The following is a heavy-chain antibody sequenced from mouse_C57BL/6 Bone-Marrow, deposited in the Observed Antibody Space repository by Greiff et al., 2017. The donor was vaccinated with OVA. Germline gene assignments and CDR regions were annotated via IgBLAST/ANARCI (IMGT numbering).Heavy chain of an antibody. CDR3: TRCPSSWYFDV. D-gene: IGHD6-1*01. Sequence: QVQLQQSGPELVRPGASVKISCKASGYTFTSYWMQWVRQRPGQGLEWIGEIFPGSGSTYYNEKFKGKATLTVDTSSSTAYMQLSSLTSEDAAVYFCTRCPSSWYFDVWGTGTTVTVSS. J-gene: IGHJ1*03. V-gene: IGHV1-56*01. CDR1: GYTFTSYW. CDR2: IFPGSGST.